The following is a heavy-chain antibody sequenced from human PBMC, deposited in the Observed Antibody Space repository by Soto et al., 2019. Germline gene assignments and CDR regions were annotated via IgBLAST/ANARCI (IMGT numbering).Heavy chain of an antibody. CDR1: GFTFSSYG. V-gene: IGHV3-30*18. D-gene: IGHD5-18*01. CDR3: AKRAISGYSYGVYYYYGMDV. J-gene: IGHJ6*02. CDR2: ISYDGSNK. Sequence: QVQLVESGGGVVQPGRSLRLSCAASGFTFSSYGMHWVRQAPGKGLEWVAVISYDGSNKYYADYVKGRFTISRDNSKNTLYLQMNSLRAEDTDVYYCAKRAISGYSYGVYYYYGMDVWGQGTTVTVSS.